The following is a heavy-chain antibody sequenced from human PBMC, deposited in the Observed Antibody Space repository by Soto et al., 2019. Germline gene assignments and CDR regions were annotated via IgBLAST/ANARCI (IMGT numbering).Heavy chain of an antibody. CDR3: ASTVQSGLAYWFDP. J-gene: IGHJ5*02. CDR2: IYYSGST. D-gene: IGHD4-17*01. Sequence: QVQLQESGPGLVKPSQTLSLTCTVSGGSISSGGYYWSWIRQHPGKGLEWIGYIYYSGSTYYNPSLTSRVTISVDTSKNQCSLKLSSVTAADTAVYYCASTVQSGLAYWFDPWGQGTLVTVSS. CDR1: GGSISSGGYY. V-gene: IGHV4-31*03.